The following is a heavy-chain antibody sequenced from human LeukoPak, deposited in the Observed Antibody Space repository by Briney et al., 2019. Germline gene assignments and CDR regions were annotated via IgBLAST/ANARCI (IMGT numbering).Heavy chain of an antibody. V-gene: IGHV1-18*01. CDR1: GYTFTSYG. CDR3: ARVGLGGRYYYGMDV. J-gene: IGHJ6*02. Sequence: GASVKVSCKASGYTFTSYGISWVQQAPGQGLEWMGWISAYNGNTNYAQKLQGRVTMTTDTSTSTAHMELRILRSDDTAVYYCARVGLGGRYYYGMDVWGQGTMVTVSS. D-gene: IGHD2-15*01. CDR2: ISAYNGNT.